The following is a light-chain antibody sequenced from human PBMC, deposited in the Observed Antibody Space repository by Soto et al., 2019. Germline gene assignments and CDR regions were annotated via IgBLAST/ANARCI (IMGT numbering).Light chain of an antibody. CDR1: SSNIGGNS. J-gene: IGLJ1*01. CDR3: GSWDSSLSAYV. CDR2: DDD. Sequence: QSVMTQPPSVSAAPGQTVTISCSGSSSNIGGNSVSWYQQLPGTAPKLLIYDDDKRPSGIPDRFSGSKSGTSATLGITGFRTGDEADYYCGSWDSSLSAYVFGTRTKLTVL. V-gene: IGLV1-51*01.